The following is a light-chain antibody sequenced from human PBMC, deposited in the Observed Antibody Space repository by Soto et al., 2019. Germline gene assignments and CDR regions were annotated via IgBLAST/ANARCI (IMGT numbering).Light chain of an antibody. Sequence: QSVLTQPPSASGSFGPSVTISCTGTSSDVGGYNYVSWYQQHPGKAPKLMIYEVSERPSGVPDRFSGSKSGNTASLTVSGLHADDEADYYCSSYSGTNYHYVFGTGTKVTVL. CDR2: EVS. CDR3: SSYSGTNYHYV. J-gene: IGLJ1*01. CDR1: SSDVGGYNY. V-gene: IGLV2-8*01.